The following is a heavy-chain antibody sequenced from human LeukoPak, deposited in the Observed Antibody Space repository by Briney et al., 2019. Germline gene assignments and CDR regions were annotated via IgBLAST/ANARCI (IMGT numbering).Heavy chain of an antibody. V-gene: IGHV4-4*02. CDR1: GGSISSSNW. D-gene: IGHD3-22*01. CDR3: ARVNTMIVVVIADYFDY. CDR2: IYHSGST. Sequence: SETLSLTCAVSGGSISSSNWWSWVRQPPGKGLEWIGEIYHSGSTNYNPSLKGQVTISVDKSKNQFSLKLSSVTAADTAVYYCARVNTMIVVVIADYFDYWGQGTLVTVSS. J-gene: IGHJ4*02.